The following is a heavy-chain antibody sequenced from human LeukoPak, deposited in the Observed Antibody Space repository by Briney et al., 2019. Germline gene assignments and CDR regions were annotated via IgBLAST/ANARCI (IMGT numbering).Heavy chain of an antibody. CDR2: IRSNTDSGTT. CDR3: STRELRYYGSGTYPVAFDI. Sequence: GGSLRLSCAASGFTFSNAWMNWVRQAPGKGLEWVGRIRSNTDSGTTDYAAPVKGRFTISRDDSINKLYLRLNGLKTADTAVYYCSTRELRYYGSGTYPVAFDIWGQGTMVTVSS. CDR1: GFTFSNAW. D-gene: IGHD3-10*01. J-gene: IGHJ3*02. V-gene: IGHV3-15*01.